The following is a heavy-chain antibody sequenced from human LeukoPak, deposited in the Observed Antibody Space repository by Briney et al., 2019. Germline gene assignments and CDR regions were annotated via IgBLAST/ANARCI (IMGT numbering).Heavy chain of an antibody. J-gene: IGHJ3*02. V-gene: IGHV1-69*13. D-gene: IGHD6-13*01. CDR1: GYTFTSYG. CDR2: IIPIFGTA. Sequence: GASVKVSCKASGYTFTSYGISWVRQAPGQGLEWMGGIIPIFGTANYAQKFQGRVTITADESTSTAYMELSSLRSEDTAVYYCARDRPGIAALDAFDIWGQGTMVTVSS. CDR3: ARDRPGIAALDAFDI.